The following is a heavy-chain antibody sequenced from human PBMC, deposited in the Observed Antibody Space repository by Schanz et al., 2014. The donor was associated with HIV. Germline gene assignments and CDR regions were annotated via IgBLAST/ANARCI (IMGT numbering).Heavy chain of an antibody. J-gene: IGHJ2*01. CDR2: IWYDGSKK. CDR3: ALSRPSGYGGSWYFDL. V-gene: IGHV3-33*08. Sequence: QVQLVESGGGVVQPGRSLRLSCAASAFTFSTYALHWVRQAPGKGLEWVAVIWYDGSKKYYADSVKGRVTISRDNSKNTLYLQMNSLRAEDTAVYYCALSRPSGYGGSWYFDLWGRGTLVAVSS. D-gene: IGHD2-15*01. CDR1: AFTFSTYA.